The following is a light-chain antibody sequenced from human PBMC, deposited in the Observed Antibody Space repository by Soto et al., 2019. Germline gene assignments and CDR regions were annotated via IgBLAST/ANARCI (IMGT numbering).Light chain of an antibody. CDR3: QQYGSSPLT. J-gene: IGKJ4*01. CDR2: GAS. V-gene: IGKV3-20*01. Sequence: EVVLTQSPGTLSLSPGERATLSCRASQSITNTYLAWYHQKPGQAPRLLIYGASSRATGIPDRFSGSGSGTDFPLTISRREPEDFAVYYCQQYGSSPLTFGGGTKVEIK. CDR1: QSITNTY.